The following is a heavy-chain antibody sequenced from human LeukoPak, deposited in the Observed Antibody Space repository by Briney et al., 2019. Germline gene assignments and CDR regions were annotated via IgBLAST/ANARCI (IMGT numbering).Heavy chain of an antibody. CDR3: ARTVYDLRGQGLIPGLHR. CDR2: IGTIISNT. J-gene: IGHJ5*02. CDR1: GFTFRTYE. D-gene: IGHD3-16*01. Sequence: GGSLRLSCAPYGFTFRTYEMKWVRHAPGKGLEWVSYIGTIISNTFYADSVKGRLHVSRDHAKHSLYLQMSGVRAEDTAVYYCARTVYDLRGQGLIPGLHRWGEGTLVTVSS. V-gene: IGHV3-48*03.